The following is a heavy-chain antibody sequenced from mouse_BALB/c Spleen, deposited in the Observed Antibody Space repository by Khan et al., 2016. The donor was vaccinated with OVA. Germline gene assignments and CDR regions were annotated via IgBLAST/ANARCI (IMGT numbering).Heavy chain of an antibody. V-gene: IGHV14-3*02. D-gene: IGHD2-3*01. J-gene: IGHJ1*01. CDR3: ARPSYDPRDFEV. CDR1: GFNIKDTY. Sequence: EVQLQEYGAELVKPGASVKLSCTASGFNIKDTYLHWVKQRPEQGLEWIGRIAPANGNTQYDPKFQGKATLTSDTSSNTAYLQLNSLTSEDTAVYYCARPSYDPRDFEVWGAGTTVTVSS. CDR2: IAPANGNT.